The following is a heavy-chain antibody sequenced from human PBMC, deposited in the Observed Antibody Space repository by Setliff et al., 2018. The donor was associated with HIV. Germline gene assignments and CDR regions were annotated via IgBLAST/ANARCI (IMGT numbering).Heavy chain of an antibody. V-gene: IGHV3-74*01. CDR2: INSDGSST. CDR1: GFTFSSYW. Sequence: LRLSCAASGFTFSSYWMHWVRQAPGKGLVWVSRINSDGSSTSYADSVKGRFTISRDNSKDTLYLQMNSLRADDTAVYYCARDGPSYSSRSYGQHFDYWGQGTLVTVSS. J-gene: IGHJ4*02. CDR3: ARDGPSYSSRSYGQHFDY. D-gene: IGHD6-13*01.